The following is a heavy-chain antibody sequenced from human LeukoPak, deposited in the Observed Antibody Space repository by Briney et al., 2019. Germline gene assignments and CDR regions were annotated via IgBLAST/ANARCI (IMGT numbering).Heavy chain of an antibody. CDR1: GGSFSGYY. CDR2: INHSGST. V-gene: IGHV4-34*01. Sequence: SETLSLTCAVYGGSFSGYYWSWVRQPPGKGLEWIGEINHSGSTNYNPSLKSRVTISVDTSKNQFSLKLSSVTAADTAVYYCARGRGMGAQFAYWGQGTLVTVSS. J-gene: IGHJ4*02. CDR3: ARGRGMGAQFAY. D-gene: IGHD1-26*01.